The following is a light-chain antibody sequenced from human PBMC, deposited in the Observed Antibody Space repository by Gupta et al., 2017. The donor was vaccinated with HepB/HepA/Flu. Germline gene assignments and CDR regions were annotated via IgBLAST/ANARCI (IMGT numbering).Light chain of an antibody. CDR2: QVS. CDR3: QQDEIYYT. J-gene: IGKJ2*01. CDR1: QSVNTW. V-gene: IGKV1-5*03. Sequence: IQMTQSPSTLSASVGDRVTITCRASQSVNTWLAWYQQKPGKAPKLLIHQVSIGERGVSSRFSGSGAGREFTLTSSSRQQDACANYYGQQDEIYYTFGQGTKMEIK.